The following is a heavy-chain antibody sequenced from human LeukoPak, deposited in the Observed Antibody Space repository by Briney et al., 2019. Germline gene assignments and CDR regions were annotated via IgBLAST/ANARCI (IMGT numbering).Heavy chain of an antibody. J-gene: IGHJ4*02. Sequence: GRSLRLSCAASGFTFSSYGMHWVRQAPGKGLEWVAVIWYDGSNKFYADSVKGRFTISRDNAKNSLYLQMNSLRAEDTAVYYCARGPDSSFDYWGQGTLVTVSS. V-gene: IGHV3-33*01. CDR3: ARGPDSSFDY. CDR1: GFTFSSYG. D-gene: IGHD3-22*01. CDR2: IWYDGSNK.